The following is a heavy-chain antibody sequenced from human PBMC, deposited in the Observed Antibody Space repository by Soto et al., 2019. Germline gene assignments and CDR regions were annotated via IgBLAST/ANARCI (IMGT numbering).Heavy chain of an antibody. CDR2: ISYDGSNK. CDR3: AREGSGYVFFDY. J-gene: IGHJ4*02. CDR1: GFTFSSYA. Sequence: TGGSLRLSCAASGFTFSSYAMHWVRQAPGKGLEWVAVISYDGSNKYYADSVKGRFTISRDNSKNTLYLQMNSLRAEDTAVYYCAREGSGYVFFDYWGQGTMVTVYS. V-gene: IGHV3-30-3*01. D-gene: IGHD5-12*01.